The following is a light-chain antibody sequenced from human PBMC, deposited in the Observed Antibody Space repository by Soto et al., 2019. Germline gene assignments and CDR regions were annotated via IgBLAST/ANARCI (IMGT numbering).Light chain of an antibody. CDR2: RNN. J-gene: IGLJ1*01. V-gene: IGLV1-47*01. Sequence: SVLTKPPSASGTPGQRVTISCSGSSSNIGSNYVYWYQQLPGTAPKLLIYRNNQRPSGVPDRFSGSKSGTSASLAISGLRSEDEADYYCAAWDDSLSGYVFGTGTKVTV. CDR1: SSNIGSNY. CDR3: AAWDDSLSGYV.